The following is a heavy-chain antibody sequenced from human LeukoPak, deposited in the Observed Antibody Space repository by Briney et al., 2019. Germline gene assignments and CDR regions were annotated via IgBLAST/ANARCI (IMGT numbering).Heavy chain of an antibody. Sequence: PSETLSLTCPVYGGSFSGYYWSWIRQPPGKGLAGIGYIYYSGSTNYNPSLKSRATKPVNTSKNEFSLTLGSVTAADTAVCYCARGGDYDILTGYPGGWFDPWGQGTLVTVSS. CDR3: ARGGDYDILTGYPGGWFDP. CDR2: IYYSGST. CDR1: GGSFSGYY. V-gene: IGHV4-59*01. D-gene: IGHD3-9*01. J-gene: IGHJ5*02.